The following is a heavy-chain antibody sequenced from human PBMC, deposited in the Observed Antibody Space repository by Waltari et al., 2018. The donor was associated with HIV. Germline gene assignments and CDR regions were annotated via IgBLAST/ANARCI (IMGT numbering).Heavy chain of an antibody. V-gene: IGHV1-8*01. CDR1: GYTFTSYD. CDR2: INPNGGNT. Sequence: QVQLVQSGAEVKKPGASVKVSCKASGYTFTSYDINWVRQATGQGLEWMGWINPNGGNTGYAQKFQGRVTMTRNTSISTAYMELSSLRSEVTAVYYCAIREIAAMVRVYYYYGMDVWGQGTTVTVSS. D-gene: IGHD5-18*01. CDR3: AIREIAAMVRVYYYYGMDV. J-gene: IGHJ6*02.